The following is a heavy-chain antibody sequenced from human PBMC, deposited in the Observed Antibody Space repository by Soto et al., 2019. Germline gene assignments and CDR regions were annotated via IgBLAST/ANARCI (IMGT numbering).Heavy chain of an antibody. Sequence: QITLKESGPTLVKPTQTLTLTCTFSGFSLSTRGVAVGWFRQPPGKALEWLALIYWDEDKWYSPSLKRRLTISDDTSKNQVVLTMTNIDPVDTATYYCAHRPRGYAYYFDYWGQGTLVTVSS. CDR3: AHRPRGYAYYFDY. CDR2: IYWDEDK. J-gene: IGHJ4*02. CDR1: GFSLSTRGVA. V-gene: IGHV2-5*02. D-gene: IGHD5-12*01.